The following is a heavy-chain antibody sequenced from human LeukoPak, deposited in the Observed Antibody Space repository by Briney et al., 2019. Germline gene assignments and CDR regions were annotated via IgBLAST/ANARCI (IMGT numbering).Heavy chain of an antibody. J-gene: IGHJ6*03. D-gene: IGHD3-10*02. CDR2: INPSGGST. CDR1: GYTFTSYY. Sequence: ASVKVSCKASGYTFTSYYMHWVRQAPGQGLERMGIINPSGGSTSYAQKFQGRVTMTRDMSTSTVYMELSSLRSEDTAVYYCASVRGFRGYYYYMDVWGKGTTVTVSS. CDR3: ASVRGFRGYYYYMDV. V-gene: IGHV1-46*01.